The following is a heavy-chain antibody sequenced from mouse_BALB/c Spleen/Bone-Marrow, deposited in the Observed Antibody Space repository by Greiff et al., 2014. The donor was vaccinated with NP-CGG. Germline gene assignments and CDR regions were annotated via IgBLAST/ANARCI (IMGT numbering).Heavy chain of an antibody. D-gene: IGHD5-1*01. CDR3: ARTYHLYYAMDY. CDR2: ILPGSGST. Sequence: QVQLQQPGAELMKPGASVKISCKATGYTFSSSWIEWVNQRPGHGLEWIGEILPGSGSTNYNEKFKGKATFTAYTSSNTAYMQLSSLTSEDSADYYGARTYHLYYAMDYWGQGTSVTVSS. J-gene: IGHJ4*01. V-gene: IGHV1-9*01. CDR1: GYTFSSSW.